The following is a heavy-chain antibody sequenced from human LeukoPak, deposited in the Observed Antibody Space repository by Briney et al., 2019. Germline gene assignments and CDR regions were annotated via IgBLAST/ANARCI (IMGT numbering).Heavy chain of an antibody. CDR3: ARAVVIITMVRGVIPPLDY. Sequence: GGSLRLSCAASEFTFSSYEMNWVRQAPGKGLEWLSYISSSGSTIYYADSVKGRFTISRDNAKNSLYLQMNSLRAEDTAVYYGARAVVIITMVRGVIPPLDYWGQGTLVTVSS. D-gene: IGHD3-10*01. V-gene: IGHV3-48*03. J-gene: IGHJ4*02. CDR1: EFTFSSYE. CDR2: ISSSGSTI.